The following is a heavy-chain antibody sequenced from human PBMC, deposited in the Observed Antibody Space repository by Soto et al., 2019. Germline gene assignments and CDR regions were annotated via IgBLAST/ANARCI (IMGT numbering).Heavy chain of an antibody. J-gene: IGHJ4*02. Sequence: SVKVACKASGGTFSSYAISWVRQAPGQGLEWMGRTIPILGIANYAQKFQGRVTITADKSTSTAYMELSSLRSEDTAVYYCARVASGTTPLDYWGQGTLVTVSS. CDR2: TIPILGIA. CDR3: ARVASGTTPLDY. D-gene: IGHD1-1*01. CDR1: GGTFSSYA. V-gene: IGHV1-69*04.